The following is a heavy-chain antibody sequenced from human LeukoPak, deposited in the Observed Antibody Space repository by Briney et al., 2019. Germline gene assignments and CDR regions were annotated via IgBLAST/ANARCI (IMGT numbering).Heavy chain of an antibody. Sequence: SGGSLRLSCAASGFTFSSYSMNWVRQAPGKGLEWVSSISSSDTYIYHADSVKGRFTISRDNAKNSLYLQMDSLRADDTAVYYCARESGPADPESFDIWGQGTMVTVSS. CDR1: GFTFSSYS. CDR2: ISSSDTYI. CDR3: ARESGPADPESFDI. D-gene: IGHD2-2*01. V-gene: IGHV3-21*01. J-gene: IGHJ3*02.